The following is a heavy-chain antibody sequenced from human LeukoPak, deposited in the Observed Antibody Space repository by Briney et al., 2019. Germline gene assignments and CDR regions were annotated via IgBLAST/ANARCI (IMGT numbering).Heavy chain of an antibody. CDR1: GFTVSSNY. D-gene: IGHD4-11*01. CDR2: IYSGGST. Sequence: GGSLRLSCAASGFTVSSNYMSGARHAPGKGVEWVSVIYSGGSTYYADSVKGRFTISRDNSKNTLYLQMNSLRAEDTAVYYCARAGTTGDFDYWGQGTLVTVPS. CDR3: ARAGTTGDFDY. V-gene: IGHV3-53*01. J-gene: IGHJ4*02.